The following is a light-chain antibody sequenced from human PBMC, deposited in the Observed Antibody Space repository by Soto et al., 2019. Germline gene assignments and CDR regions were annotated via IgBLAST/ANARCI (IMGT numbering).Light chain of an antibody. CDR1: SGHSSYA. J-gene: IGLJ2*01. V-gene: IGLV4-69*01. Sequence: QLVLTQSTSASASLGASVKLTCTLSSGHSSYAIAWHQQLPEKGPRFLMKLNSDGSHSKGDGIPDRFSGSSSGAERYLNISGLQSEDEADYYCQTWGNGIRVFGGGTKLNVL. CDR2: LNSDGSH. CDR3: QTWGNGIRV.